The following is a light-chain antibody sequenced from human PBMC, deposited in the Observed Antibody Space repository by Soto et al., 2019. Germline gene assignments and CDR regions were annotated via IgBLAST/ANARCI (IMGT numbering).Light chain of an antibody. CDR1: QSVGIL. Sequence: IVLTQSPATLFVSPWEGATLSCRASQSVGILLAWSQQKPGQAPRLLIYHTSYRATGVSGSFSCSGSGTEFTLPIASLQSEDFAVYSCQQHNEWAITFSPGTRLEIK. V-gene: IGKV3-15*01. CDR3: QQHNEWAIT. J-gene: IGKJ5*01. CDR2: HTS.